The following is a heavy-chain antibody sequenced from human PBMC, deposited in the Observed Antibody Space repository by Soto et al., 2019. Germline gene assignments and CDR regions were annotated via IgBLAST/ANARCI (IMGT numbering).Heavy chain of an antibody. CDR2: ISAYNGNP. J-gene: IGHJ5*02. CDR1: GYTFTSYG. CDR3: ARDRAVYAMYNWFDP. D-gene: IGHD2-8*01. Sequence: GASVKVSCKASGYTFTSYGISWVRQAPVQGLEWMGWISAYNGNPNYAQKLQGRVTMTTDTSTSTAYMELRSLRSDDTAVYYCARDRAVYAMYNWFDPWGQGTLVTVSS. V-gene: IGHV1-18*04.